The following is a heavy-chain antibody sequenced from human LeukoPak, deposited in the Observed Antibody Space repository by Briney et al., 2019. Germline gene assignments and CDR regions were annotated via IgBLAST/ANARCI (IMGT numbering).Heavy chain of an antibody. CDR1: GGSFSGYY. J-gene: IGHJ5*02. CDR2: INHSGST. D-gene: IGHD3-3*01. CDR3: ARGRITIS. Sequence: PSETLSLTCAVYGGSFSGYYWSWIRQPPGKGLEWIGEINHSGSTNYNPSLKSRVTISVDTSKNQFSLKLSSVTAADTSMYYCARGRITISWGQGTLVTVSS. V-gene: IGHV4-34*01.